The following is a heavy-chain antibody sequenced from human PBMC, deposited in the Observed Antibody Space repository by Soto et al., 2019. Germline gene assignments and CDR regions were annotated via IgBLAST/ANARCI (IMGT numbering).Heavy chain of an antibody. V-gene: IGHV5-10-1*01. D-gene: IGHD6-13*01. J-gene: IGHJ6*02. CDR1: GYSFTSCW. CDR3: ARSIAAAGPYYYYGMDV. Sequence: PGESLKISCKGSGYSFTSCWISWVRHIPWKGLESMGRIDPSASYTNYSPSFQRHVTLSADKSIRTAYLQWSSLKASDTAMYYCARSIAAAGPYYYYGMDVWGQGTTVTVSS. CDR2: IDPSASYT.